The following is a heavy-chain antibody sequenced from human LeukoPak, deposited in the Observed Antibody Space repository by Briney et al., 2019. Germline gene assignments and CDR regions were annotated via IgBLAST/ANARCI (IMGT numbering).Heavy chain of an antibody. D-gene: IGHD3-10*02. Sequence: GGSLRLSCATSGFNFYRYTIHWVRQAPGKGLEWVSLAGWAGGTTFYSDSVRGRFTISRDSGRKSVYLQMNSLTTDDTAFYFCARELDTMFFDYWGQGALVTVSS. CDR3: ARELDTMFFDY. CDR1: GFNFYRYT. CDR2: AGWAGGTT. J-gene: IGHJ4*02. V-gene: IGHV3-43*01.